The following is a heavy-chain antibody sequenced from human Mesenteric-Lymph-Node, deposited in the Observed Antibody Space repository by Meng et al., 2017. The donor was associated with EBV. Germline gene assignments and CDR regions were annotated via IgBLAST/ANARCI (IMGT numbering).Heavy chain of an antibody. CDR1: GGSLGSGGDF. V-gene: IGHV4-30-2*01. J-gene: IGHJ2*01. CDR3: ARNANWRGGWYFDL. CDR2: VYYSGST. D-gene: IGHD2-2*01. Sequence: QLERQEAGAGLVEVQQTRSLSCFVSGGSLGSGGDFWSWIRQPPGKGLEWIVYVYYSGSTYYNPSLKSRATLSIDRTKNQFSLKLSSATAADTAVYYCARNANWRGGWYFDLWGRGALVTVSS.